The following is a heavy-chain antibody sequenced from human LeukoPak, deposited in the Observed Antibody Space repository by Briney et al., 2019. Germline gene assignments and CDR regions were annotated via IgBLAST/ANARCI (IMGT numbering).Heavy chain of an antibody. CDR2: IYCSGST. D-gene: IGHD3-10*01. J-gene: IGHJ5*02. CDR3: ARQPWFGESLTFDP. Sequence: SETLSLTCTVSGGSISSGGYYWSWIRQHPGKGLEWIGYIYCSGSTYYNPSLKSRVTISVDTSKNQFSLKLSSVTAADTAVYYCARQPWFGESLTFDPWGQGTLVTVSS. V-gene: IGHV4-39*01. CDR1: GGSISSGGYY.